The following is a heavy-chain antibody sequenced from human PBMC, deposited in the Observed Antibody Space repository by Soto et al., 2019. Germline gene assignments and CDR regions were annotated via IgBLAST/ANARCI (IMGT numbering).Heavy chain of an antibody. CDR3: ASTILIRYFDN. J-gene: IGHJ4*02. D-gene: IGHD2-2*01. CDR1: GFTFSHNW. V-gene: IGHV3-7*03. CDR2: IDQGGLET. Sequence: EVQLVQSGGGLVQPGGSLRLSCEASGFTFSHNWMSWVRQAPGKGLEWVAFIDQGGLETHYDESVKGRLSLSRDNAKNAVLLEKRSRRAEDRAMYCFASTILIRYFDNWGQRTPVTVSS.